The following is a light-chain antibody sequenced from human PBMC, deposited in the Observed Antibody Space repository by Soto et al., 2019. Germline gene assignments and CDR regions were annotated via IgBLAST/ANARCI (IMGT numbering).Light chain of an antibody. V-gene: IGLV2-8*01. CDR3: TSYAGTNTDV. Sequence: QSALTQPPSASGSPGQSVTISGTGTKNDIGVYDFVSWYQHPPGKAPRLIIYEVVQRPSGVPDRSSGSKFGNPASLTFSGLQAADEADYFCTSYAGTNTDVFG. CDR1: KNDIGVYDF. CDR2: EVV. J-gene: IGLJ1*01.